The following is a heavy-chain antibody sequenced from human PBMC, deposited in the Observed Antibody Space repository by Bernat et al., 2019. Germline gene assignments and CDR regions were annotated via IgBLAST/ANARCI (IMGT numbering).Heavy chain of an antibody. Sequence: QVQLVESGGGVVQPGRSLRLSCAASGFTFSSYGMHWVRQAPGKGLEWVAVIWYDGSNKYYADSVKGRFTISRDNSKNTLYLQMNSLRAEDTAVYYCARGQLHADIVVVVEPGGDYYYYGMDVWGQGTTVTVSS. D-gene: IGHD2-15*01. J-gene: IGHJ6*02. CDR3: ARGQLHADIVVVVEPGGDYYYYGMDV. V-gene: IGHV3-33*01. CDR2: IWYDGSNK. CDR1: GFTFSSYG.